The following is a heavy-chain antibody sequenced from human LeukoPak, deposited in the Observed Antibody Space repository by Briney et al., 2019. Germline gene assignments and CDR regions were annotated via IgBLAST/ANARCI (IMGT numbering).Heavy chain of an antibody. Sequence: PGGSLRLSCAASGFTFSSYAMSSVRPAPGTGLEWVSTISASGVSTYFADSVQGRFTISRDNSKNTLYLQMNSLTAADTAVYYCAKDLGFRGASGYWGQGTLVTVSS. J-gene: IGHJ4*02. V-gene: IGHV3-23*01. D-gene: IGHD3-10*01. CDR3: AKDLGFRGASGY. CDR1: GFTFSSYA. CDR2: ISASGVST.